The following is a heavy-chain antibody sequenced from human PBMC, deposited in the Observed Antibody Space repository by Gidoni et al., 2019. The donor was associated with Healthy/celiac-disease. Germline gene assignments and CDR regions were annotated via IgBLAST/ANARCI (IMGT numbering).Heavy chain of an antibody. V-gene: IGHV3-33*01. Sequence: QVQLVESGGGVVQPGRSLRLSCAASGFTFSSYGMHWVRQAPGKGLEWVAVIWYDGSNKYYADSVKGRFTISRDKSKNTLYLQMNSLRAEDTAVYYCATTSDAFDIWGQGKMVTVSS. J-gene: IGHJ3*02. CDR3: ATTSDAFDI. CDR2: IWYDGSNK. CDR1: GFTFSSYG.